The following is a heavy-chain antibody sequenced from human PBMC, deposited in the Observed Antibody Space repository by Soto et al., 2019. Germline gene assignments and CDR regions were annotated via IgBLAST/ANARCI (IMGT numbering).Heavy chain of an antibody. CDR1: GFTFSDHA. CDR3: AKDGHLQAWYYHIDV. V-gene: IGHV3-23*01. Sequence: EEQLLESGGDWVQPGGSLRLSCAASGFTFSDHAMTWVRQAPGKGLQWVSTIDAGGGATWYADSVRGLFTISRDNSKNSLSLQMNNLRAEDTAVYYCAKDGHLQAWYYHIDVWGKGTTVTVSS. D-gene: IGHD4-4*01. CDR2: IDAGGGAT. J-gene: IGHJ6*03.